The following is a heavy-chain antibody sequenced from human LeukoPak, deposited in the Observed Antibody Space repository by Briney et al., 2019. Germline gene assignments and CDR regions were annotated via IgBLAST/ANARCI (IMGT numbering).Heavy chain of an antibody. Sequence: GSLRLSCTASGFTFGDYAMSWVRQAPGKGLEWVGFIRSKAYGGTTEYAASVKGRFTISRDDSKSIAYLQMNSLKTEDTAVYYCTRAGEDFWSGYPPYYFDYWGQGTLVTVSS. D-gene: IGHD3-3*01. J-gene: IGHJ4*02. CDR2: IRSKAYGGTT. CDR1: GFTFGDYA. V-gene: IGHV3-49*04. CDR3: TRAGEDFWSGYPPYYFDY.